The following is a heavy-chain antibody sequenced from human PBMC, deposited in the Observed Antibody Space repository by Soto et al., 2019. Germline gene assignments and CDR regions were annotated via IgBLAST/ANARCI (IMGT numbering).Heavy chain of an antibody. V-gene: IGHV3-21*01. CDR1: GFTFSSYS. CDR2: ISSSSSYI. D-gene: IGHD3-16*01. Sequence: GGSLRLSCAASGFTFSSYSMNWVRQAPGKGLEWVSSISSSSSYIYYADSVKGRFTISRDNAKNSLYLQMNSLRAEDTAVYYCARTTTKNTYDYIWEYFDDWGQGTLVTVSS. CDR3: ARTTTKNTYDYIWEYFDD. J-gene: IGHJ4*02.